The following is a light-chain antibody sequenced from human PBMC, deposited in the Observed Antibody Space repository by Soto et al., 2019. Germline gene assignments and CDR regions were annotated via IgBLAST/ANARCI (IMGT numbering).Light chain of an antibody. V-gene: IGKV4-1*01. Sequence: DIVMTQSPESLAVSLGERATINCKSSQSVLYSPNNKNYLAWYQQKPGQPPKLLIYWASTRESGVPDRFSGSGFGTDFTLTISSLQAEDVAVYYCQQYYSTRTFGQGTKVEIK. CDR3: QQYYSTRT. CDR1: QSVLYSPNNKNY. CDR2: WAS. J-gene: IGKJ1*01.